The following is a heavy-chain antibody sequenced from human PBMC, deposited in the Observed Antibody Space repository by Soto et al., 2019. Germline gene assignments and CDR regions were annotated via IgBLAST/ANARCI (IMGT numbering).Heavy chain of an antibody. V-gene: IGHV3-33*01. CDR2: IWYDVSNK. J-gene: IGHJ4*02. D-gene: IGHD3-9*01. CDR3: ASESGLGFFDY. Sequence: GGSLRLSCEASGFTLSSYGMHWVRQAPGKGLEWRAVIWYDVSNKNYADSVKGRFTISRDNSKNTLYLQMNSLRAEDTAVYYCASESGLGFFDYWGQGTLVTVSS. CDR1: GFTLSSYG.